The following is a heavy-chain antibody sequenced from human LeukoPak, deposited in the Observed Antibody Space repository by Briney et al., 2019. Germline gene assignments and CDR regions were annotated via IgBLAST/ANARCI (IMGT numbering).Heavy chain of an antibody. CDR1: GFTFNNYW. CDR2: IKQDGSEK. Sequence: TGTSLRLSCAASGFTFNNYWMSWVRQAPGKGLEWVANIKQDGSEKYYVDSVKGRFTISKDNTKNSLYLQMNSLRAEDTAVYYCARVTMIVPDGYYYYYMDVWGKGTTVTVSS. D-gene: IGHD3-22*01. V-gene: IGHV3-7*01. J-gene: IGHJ6*03. CDR3: ARVTMIVPDGYYYYYMDV.